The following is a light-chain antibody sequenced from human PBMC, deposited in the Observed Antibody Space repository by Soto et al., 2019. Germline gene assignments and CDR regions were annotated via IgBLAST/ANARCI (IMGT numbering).Light chain of an antibody. Sequence: EIVLTQSPATLSLSPGERATLSCRASQSVSTYLAWYQQKPGQAPRLLIYDASKRATGIPARFSGSGSGTDFTLTISSLEPEDFAVYHCQQRSKAWTFGQGTKVEIK. CDR2: DAS. CDR3: QQRSKAWT. V-gene: IGKV3-11*01. CDR1: QSVSTY. J-gene: IGKJ1*01.